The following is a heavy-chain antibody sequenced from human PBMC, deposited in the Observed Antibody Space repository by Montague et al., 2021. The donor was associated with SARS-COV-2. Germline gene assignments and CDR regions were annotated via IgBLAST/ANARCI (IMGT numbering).Heavy chain of an antibody. V-gene: IGHV3-23*01. CDR2: ISGSGGST. J-gene: IGHJ4*02. D-gene: IGHD5-12*01. Sequence: SLRLSCAASGFTFSSHAMSWVRQAPGKGLELVSAISGSGGSTYYADSVKGRFTISRDNSKNTLYLQMNSLRAEDTAVYYCAKDWFGYSGYDYDYWGQGTLVSFSS. CDR3: AKDWFGYSGYDYDY. CDR1: GFTFSSHA.